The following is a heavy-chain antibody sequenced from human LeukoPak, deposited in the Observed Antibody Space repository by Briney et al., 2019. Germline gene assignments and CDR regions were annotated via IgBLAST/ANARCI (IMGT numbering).Heavy chain of an antibody. CDR3: ARVRVDRGYAYFDY. Sequence: GGSLRLSCAASGFTFSNYDMHWVRQATGKGLEWVSGIDTAGDTYYPGSVKGRFTISRQDAKNSLYLQMNNLRAGDTAVYYCARVRVDRGYAYFDYWGQGTLVTVSS. D-gene: IGHD5-18*01. CDR1: GFTFSNYD. J-gene: IGHJ4*02. CDR2: IDTAGDT. V-gene: IGHV3-13*01.